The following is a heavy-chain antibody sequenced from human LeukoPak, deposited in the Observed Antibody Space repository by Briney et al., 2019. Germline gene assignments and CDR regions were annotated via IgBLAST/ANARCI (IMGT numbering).Heavy chain of an antibody. CDR3: ARVGATTEHVDY. Sequence: ASVKVSCKASGGTFSSYAISWVRQAPGQGLEWMGWISAYNGNTNYAQKLQGRVTMTTDTSTSTAYMELRSLRSDDAAVYYCARVGATTEHVDYWGQGTLVTVSS. V-gene: IGHV1-18*01. J-gene: IGHJ4*02. CDR1: GGTFSSYA. CDR2: ISAYNGNT. D-gene: IGHD1-26*01.